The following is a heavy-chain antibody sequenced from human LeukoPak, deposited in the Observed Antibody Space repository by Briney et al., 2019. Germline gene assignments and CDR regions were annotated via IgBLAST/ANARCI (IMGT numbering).Heavy chain of an antibody. CDR3: ARRLPVAGTGDAFDI. V-gene: IGHV4-4*07. CDR1: GGSISSYY. D-gene: IGHD6-19*01. J-gene: IGHJ3*02. CDR2: IYTSGST. Sequence: KSSETLSLTCTVSGGSISSYYWSWIRQPAGKGLESIGRIYTSGSTNYNPSLKSRVTMSVDTSKNQFSLKLSSVTAADTAVYYCARRLPVAGTGDAFDIWGQGTMVTVSS.